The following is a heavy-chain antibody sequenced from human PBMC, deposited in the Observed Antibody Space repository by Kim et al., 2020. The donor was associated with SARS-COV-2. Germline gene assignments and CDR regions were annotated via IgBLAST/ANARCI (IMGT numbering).Heavy chain of an antibody. CDR2: ISSSGSTI. CDR1: GFTFSDYY. Sequence: GGSLRLSCAASGFTFSDYYMSWIRQAPGKGLEWVSYISSSGSTIYYADSVKGRFTISRDNAKNSLYLQMNSLRAEDTAVYYCARDAYYDSSGYQYNWFDPWGQGTLVTVSS. V-gene: IGHV3-11*01. CDR3: ARDAYYDSSGYQYNWFDP. D-gene: IGHD3-22*01. J-gene: IGHJ5*02.